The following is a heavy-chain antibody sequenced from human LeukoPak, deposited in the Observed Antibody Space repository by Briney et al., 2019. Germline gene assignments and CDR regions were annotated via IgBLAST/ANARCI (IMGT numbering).Heavy chain of an antibody. CDR1: GYTFTSYG. CDR2: ISAYNGNT. V-gene: IGHV1-18*01. J-gene: IGHJ4*02. CDR3: ARGNFAGSSWWVHYFDY. Sequence: ASVKVSCKASGYTFTSYGISWVRQAPGQGLEWMGWISAYNGNTNYAQKLQGRVTMTTDTSTSTAYMELRSLRSDDTAVYYCARGNFAGSSWWVHYFDYWGQGTLVTVSS. D-gene: IGHD6-13*01.